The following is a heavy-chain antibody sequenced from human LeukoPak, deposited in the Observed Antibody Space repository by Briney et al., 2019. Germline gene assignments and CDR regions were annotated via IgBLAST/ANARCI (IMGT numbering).Heavy chain of an antibody. Sequence: GRSLRLSCAASGFTFSSYAMHWVRQPPGKGLEWVAVIWDDGSNKYYADSVKGRFTISRDDSKNTLYLQMNNLRAEDTAVYYCARVIGRHEVGATDYWGQGTLVTVSS. D-gene: IGHD1-26*01. CDR3: ARVIGRHEVGATDY. V-gene: IGHV3-33*08. CDR2: IWDDGSNK. CDR1: GFTFSSYA. J-gene: IGHJ4*02.